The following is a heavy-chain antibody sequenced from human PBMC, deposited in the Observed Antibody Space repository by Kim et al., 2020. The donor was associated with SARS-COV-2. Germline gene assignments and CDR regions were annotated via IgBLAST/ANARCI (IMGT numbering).Heavy chain of an antibody. CDR1: GFTFSNAW. D-gene: IGHD3-10*01. CDR3: TTLPYYYGSGSYYKPQRYYFDY. V-gene: IGHV3-15*01. J-gene: IGHJ4*02. CDR2: IKSKTDGGTT. Sequence: GGSLRLSCAASGFTFSNAWMSWVRQAPGKGLEWVGRIKSKTDGGTTDYAAPVKGRFTISRDDSKNTLYLQMNSLKTEDTAVYYCTTLPYYYGSGSYYKPQRYYFDYWGQGTLVTVSS.